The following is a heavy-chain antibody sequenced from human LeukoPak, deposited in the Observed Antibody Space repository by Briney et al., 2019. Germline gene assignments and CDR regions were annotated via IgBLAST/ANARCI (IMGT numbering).Heavy chain of an antibody. V-gene: IGHV3-21*01. J-gene: IGHJ4*02. CDR2: ISSSSNYI. CDR1: GFTFSSYS. Sequence: GGSLRLSCAASGFTFSSYSMNWVRQAPGKGLERVSSISSSSNYIYYADSVKGRFTISRDHAKNSLYLQLNSLRAEDTAVYYCARTPTLSGEFDYWGQGTLVTVSS. D-gene: IGHD2-15*01. CDR3: ARTPTLSGEFDY.